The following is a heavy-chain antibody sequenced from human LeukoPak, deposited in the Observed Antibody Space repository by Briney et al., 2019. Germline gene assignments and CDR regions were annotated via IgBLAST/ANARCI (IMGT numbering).Heavy chain of an antibody. Sequence: ASVKVSCKASGYTFTGYYMHWVRQAPGQGLEWMGRINPNSGGTNYAQKFQGRVTMTRDTSISTAYMELSRLRSDDTAVYYCARVAVAGRSHIDYWGQGTLVTVSS. CDR1: GYTFTGYY. D-gene: IGHD6-19*01. V-gene: IGHV1-2*06. CDR3: ARVAVAGRSHIDY. J-gene: IGHJ4*02. CDR2: INPNSGGT.